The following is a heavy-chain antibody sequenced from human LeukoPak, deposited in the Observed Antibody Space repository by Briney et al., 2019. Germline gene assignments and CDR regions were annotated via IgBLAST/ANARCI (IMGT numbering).Heavy chain of an antibody. CDR3: ARDLSRYYDSSGPFDY. D-gene: IGHD3-22*01. CDR1: GYTFTSYG. Sequence: ASVEVSCKASGYTFTSYGISWVRQAPGQGLEWMGWISAYNGNTNYAQKLQGRVTMTTDTSTSTAYMELRSLRSDDTAVYYCARDLSRYYDSSGPFDYWGQGTLVTVSS. CDR2: ISAYNGNT. V-gene: IGHV1-18*01. J-gene: IGHJ4*02.